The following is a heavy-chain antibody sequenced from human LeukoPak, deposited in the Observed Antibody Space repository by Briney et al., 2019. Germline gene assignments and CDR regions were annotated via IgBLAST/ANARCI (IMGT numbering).Heavy chain of an antibody. CDR2: MSQDGSEK. D-gene: IGHD1-26*01. J-gene: IGHJ4*02. CDR1: GFTFSNYW. V-gene: IGHV3-7*01. CDR3: ARESHATFDY. Sequence: GGSLRLSCADSGFTFSNYWMSWVRQAPGKGLEWVANMSQDGSEKYYVDSVKGRFTISRDNAKNSLYLQMNSPRAEDTAVYYCARESHATFDYWGQGTLVIVSS.